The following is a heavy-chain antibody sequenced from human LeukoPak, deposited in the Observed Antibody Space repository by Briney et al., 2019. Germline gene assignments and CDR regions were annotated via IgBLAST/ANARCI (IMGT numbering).Heavy chain of an antibody. D-gene: IGHD2-2*01. J-gene: IGHJ5*02. CDR3: ARGGRGYCSSTSCYAGTDNWFDP. Sequence: GASVKVSCKASGYTFSGSYIHWVRQAPGQGLEWMGWISAYNGNTNYAQKLQGRVTMTTDTSTSTAYMELRSLRSDDTAVYYCARGGRGYCSSTSCYAGTDNWFDPWGQGTLVTVSP. CDR2: ISAYNGNT. CDR1: GYTFSGSY. V-gene: IGHV1-18*04.